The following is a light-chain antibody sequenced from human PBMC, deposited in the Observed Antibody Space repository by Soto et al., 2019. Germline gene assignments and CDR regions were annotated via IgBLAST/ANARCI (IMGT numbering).Light chain of an antibody. CDR1: SGHSSYA. Sequence: QPVLTQSPSASASLGASVKLTCTLSSGHSSYAIAWHQQQPEKGPRYLMKVNSDGSHNKGDGIPDRFSGSSSGAERYLTISSLQSEDEADYYCQTWGTGIVVFGGGTQLTVL. J-gene: IGLJ2*01. CDR3: QTWGTGIVV. CDR2: VNSDGSH. V-gene: IGLV4-69*01.